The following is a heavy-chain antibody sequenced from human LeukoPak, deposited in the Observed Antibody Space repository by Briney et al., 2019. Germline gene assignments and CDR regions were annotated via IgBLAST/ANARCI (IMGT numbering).Heavy chain of an antibody. Sequence: GGSLRLSCAASGFTFSSYNMNWVRQAPGKGLEWVSSISSSSSYIYYAESVKGRFTISRDNAKNSLYLQMSSLRAEDTAVYYCARDYSDYYGMDVWGQGTTVTVSS. V-gene: IGHV3-21*01. D-gene: IGHD4-11*01. CDR3: ARDYSDYYGMDV. CDR2: ISSSSSYI. CDR1: GFTFSSYN. J-gene: IGHJ6*02.